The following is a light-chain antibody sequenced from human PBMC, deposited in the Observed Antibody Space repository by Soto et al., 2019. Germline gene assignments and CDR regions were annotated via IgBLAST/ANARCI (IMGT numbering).Light chain of an antibody. V-gene: IGKV1-27*01. Sequence: DIQMTQSPSSLSASVGDRVIITCRASQGISNSLAWYQQKPGKVPMRLIYAASTLQSGVPSRFSGSGSGTDFTLTISSLQPEDVATYYCQKYNSAPKTFGQGPKVEIK. J-gene: IGKJ1*01. CDR2: AAS. CDR3: QKYNSAPKT. CDR1: QGISNS.